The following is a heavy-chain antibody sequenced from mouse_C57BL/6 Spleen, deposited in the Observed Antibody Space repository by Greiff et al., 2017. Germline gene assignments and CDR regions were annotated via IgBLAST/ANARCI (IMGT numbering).Heavy chain of an antibody. D-gene: IGHD2-2*01. Sequence: EVKLVESGGGFVKPGGSLKLSCAASGFTFSSYTMSWVRQTPEKRLEWVATISGGGGNTYYPDSVKGRFTISRDNAKNTLYLQMSSLRSEDTALYYCARRNYGYDEGYAMDYWGQGTSVTVSS. CDR2: ISGGGGNT. V-gene: IGHV5-9*01. CDR1: GFTFSSYT. CDR3: ARRNYGYDEGYAMDY. J-gene: IGHJ4*01.